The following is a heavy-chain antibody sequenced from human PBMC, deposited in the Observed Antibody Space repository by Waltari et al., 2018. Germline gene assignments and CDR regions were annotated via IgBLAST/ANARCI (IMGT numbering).Heavy chain of an antibody. V-gene: IGHV3-33*01. J-gene: IGHJ4*02. CDR3: ARETGGYDYDSSGYFDY. Sequence: QVQLVESGGGVVQPGRSLRLSCAASGFTFSSYGMHWVRQAPGKGLEWVAVIWYDGRNKYDADSVKGRFTISRDNSKNTLYLQMNSLRAEDTAVYYCARETGGYDYDSSGYFDYWGQGTLVTVSS. CDR1: GFTFSSYG. CDR2: IWYDGRNK. D-gene: IGHD3-22*01.